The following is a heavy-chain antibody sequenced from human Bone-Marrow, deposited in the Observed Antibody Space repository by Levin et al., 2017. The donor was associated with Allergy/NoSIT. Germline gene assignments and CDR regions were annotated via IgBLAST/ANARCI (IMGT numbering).Heavy chain of an antibody. CDR1: GFNFKNYG. CDR2: LWYDESYE. Sequence: GESLKISCAASGFNFKNYGMHWVRQAPGKGLEWVAVLWYDESYEYYGDSVKGRFSISRDNSKNTLYLQMDSPRSEDTAVYYCARGRRSSDTFYYYMDVWGKGTSVTVSS. CDR3: ARGRRSSDTFYYYMDV. J-gene: IGHJ6*03. D-gene: IGHD2-21*02. V-gene: IGHV3-33*01.